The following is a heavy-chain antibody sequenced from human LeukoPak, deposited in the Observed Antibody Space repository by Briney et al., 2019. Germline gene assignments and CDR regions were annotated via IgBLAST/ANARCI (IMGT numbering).Heavy chain of an antibody. CDR1: GYTFTGYY. CDR2: IEPNSGDT. Sequence: ASVKVSCKASGYTFTGYYMHWVRQAPGQGLEWMGWIEPNSGDTNYPEKFQGRIAMTRDTSISTAYMELSRLTSDDTAVYFCARDYFTFTSKSYNFFDPWGQGTLVTVSS. D-gene: IGHD1-20*01. V-gene: IGHV1-2*02. CDR3: ARDYFTFTSKSYNFFDP. J-gene: IGHJ5*02.